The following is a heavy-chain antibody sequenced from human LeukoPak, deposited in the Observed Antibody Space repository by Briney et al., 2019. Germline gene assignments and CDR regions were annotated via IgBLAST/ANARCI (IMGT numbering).Heavy chain of an antibody. CDR1: GYTFTGYY. J-gene: IGHJ3*02. CDR2: INPNSGGT. D-gene: IGHD3-22*01. V-gene: IGHV1-2*02. CDR3: ARGPQDLVVITTALWAFDI. Sequence: ASVKVSCKASGYTFTGYYMHWVRQAPGQGLEWMGWINPNSGGTNYAQKFQGRVTMTRDTSIGTAYMELSRLRSDDTAVYYCARGPQDLVVITTALWAFDIWGQGTMVTVSS.